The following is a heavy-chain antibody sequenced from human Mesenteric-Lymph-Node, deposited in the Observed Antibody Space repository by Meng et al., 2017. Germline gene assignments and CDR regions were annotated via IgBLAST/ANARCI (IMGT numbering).Heavy chain of an antibody. CDR1: GFTFDDYA. J-gene: IGHJ4*02. Sequence: GESLKISCAASGFTFDDYAMHWVRQAPGKGLEWVALISWDGGRTYYADSVKGRFTISRDNSKNSLYLQMDSLRGEDTAVYYCARTFDGSGSYLSPFDYWGQGTLVTVSS. CDR3: ARTFDGSGSYLSPFDY. D-gene: IGHD3-10*01. V-gene: IGHV3-43D*03. CDR2: ISWDGGRT.